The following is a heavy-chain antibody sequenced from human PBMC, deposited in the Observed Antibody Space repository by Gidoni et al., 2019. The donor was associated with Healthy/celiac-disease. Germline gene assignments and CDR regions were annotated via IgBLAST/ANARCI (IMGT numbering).Heavy chain of an antibody. V-gene: IGHV4-34*01. CDR2: INHSGCT. D-gene: IGHD2-21*01. CDR3: ARGPAVVVSAFQH. CDR1: GWPFSGYY. J-gene: IGHJ1*01. Sequence: QVQLQQWGAGLLKPSETLSLTCAVYGWPFSGYYWSWIRQPPGTGLEWIGEINHSGCTNYNPSLKSRVTISVDTSKNQFSLKLSSVTAADTAVYYCARGPAVVVSAFQHWGQGTLVTVSS.